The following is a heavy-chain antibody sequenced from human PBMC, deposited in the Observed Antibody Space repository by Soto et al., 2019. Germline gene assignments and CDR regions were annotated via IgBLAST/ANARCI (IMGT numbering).Heavy chain of an antibody. CDR3: ASGRLGDVDTAPRSFDY. CDR2: INHSGST. J-gene: IGHJ4*02. Sequence: SETLSLTCAVYGGSFSGYYWSWIRQPPGKGLEWIGEINHSGSTNYNPSLKSRVTISVDTSKNQFSLKLSSVTAADTAVYYCASGRLGDVDTAPRSFDYWGQGTLVTVSS. V-gene: IGHV4-34*01. D-gene: IGHD5-18*01. CDR1: GGSFSGYY.